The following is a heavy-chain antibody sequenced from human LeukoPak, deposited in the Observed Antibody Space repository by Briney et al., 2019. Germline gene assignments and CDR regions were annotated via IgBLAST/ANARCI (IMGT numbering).Heavy chain of an antibody. CDR3: AREIKWVFGSGSYYNCFDP. V-gene: IGHV7-4-1*02. CDR2: INTNTGNP. D-gene: IGHD3-10*01. J-gene: IGHJ5*02. CDR1: GYTFTSYA. Sequence: ASVKVSCKASGYTFTSYAMNWVRQAPGQGLEWMGWINTNTGNPTYAQGFTGRFVFSLDTSVSTAYLQISSLKAEDTAMYYCAREIKWVFGSGSYYNCFDPWGQGTLVTVSS.